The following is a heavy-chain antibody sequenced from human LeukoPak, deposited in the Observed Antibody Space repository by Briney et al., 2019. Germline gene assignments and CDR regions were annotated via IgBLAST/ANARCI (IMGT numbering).Heavy chain of an antibody. D-gene: IGHD1-14*01. CDR3: ARGDLRIFDY. V-gene: IGHV4-34*01. J-gene: IGHJ4*02. CDR2: INHSGST. CDR1: GVSFSGYY. Sequence: SETLSLTCAVYGVSFSGYYWSWIRQPPGKGLEWIGEINHSGSTNYNPSLKSRVTISVDTSKNQFSLKLSSVTAADTAVYYCARGDLRIFDYWGQGTLVTVSS.